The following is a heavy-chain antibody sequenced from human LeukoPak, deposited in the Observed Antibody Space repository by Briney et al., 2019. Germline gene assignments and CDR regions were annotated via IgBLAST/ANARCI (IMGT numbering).Heavy chain of an antibody. J-gene: IGHJ5*02. CDR1: GITIRNYG. CDR3: AKATGTLGA. D-gene: IGHD1-1*01. Sequence: GGSLRLSCAASGITIRNYGMTWVRQAPGRGLQWVSSINNSGTRTFYEDSVSGRFTISRDDSKKTIYLQMNSLRAEDTAIYYCAKATGTLGAWGQGTLVTVSS. V-gene: IGHV3-23*05. CDR2: INNSGTRT.